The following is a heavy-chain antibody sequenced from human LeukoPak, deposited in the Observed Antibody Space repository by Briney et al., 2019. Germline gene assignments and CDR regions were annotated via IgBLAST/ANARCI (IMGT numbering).Heavy chain of an antibody. V-gene: IGHV1-69*05. CDR2: IIPMFHKT. Sequence: VASVKVSCKASGGTFSSYSISWVRQAPGQRLEWMGNIIPMFHKTNYAQMFQGRVTITTDESTTTAYMELRSLRSDDTAVYYCARRDSGSYYDAPDYWGQGTLVTVSS. D-gene: IGHD1-26*01. J-gene: IGHJ4*02. CDR1: GGTFSSYS. CDR3: ARRDSGSYYDAPDY.